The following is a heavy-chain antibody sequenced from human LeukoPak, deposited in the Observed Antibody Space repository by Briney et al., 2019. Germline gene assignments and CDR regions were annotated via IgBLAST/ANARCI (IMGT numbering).Heavy chain of an antibody. CDR2: INPSGGST. CDR3: ARDIRIDTSCWNY. D-gene: IGHD2-2*01. Sequence: ASVKVSCKASGYTFTSYYMHWVRQAPGQGLEWMGIINPSGGSTSYAQKFQGRVTMTRDTSTSTAYMELRSLRSDDTAVYYCARDIRIDTSCWNYWGQGTLVTVSS. CDR1: GYTFTSYY. J-gene: IGHJ4*02. V-gene: IGHV1-46*01.